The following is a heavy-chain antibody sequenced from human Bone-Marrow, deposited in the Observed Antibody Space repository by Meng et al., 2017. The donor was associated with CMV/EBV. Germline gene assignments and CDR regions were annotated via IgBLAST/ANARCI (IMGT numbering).Heavy chain of an antibody. D-gene: IGHD1-26*01. J-gene: IGHJ4*02. Sequence: QVHPQQGGAGLLKPSETLSLTCGVYGAPFSGYWSWVRQPPGKGLEWIGEITHSGSTNYNVSLKSRVTISIDTSKNQFSLKLSSVTATDTAVYYCAPGFRSWSGSYSSWGQGTLVTVSS. CDR3: APGFRSWSGSYSS. V-gene: IGHV4-34*01. CDR1: GAPFSGY. CDR2: ITHSGST.